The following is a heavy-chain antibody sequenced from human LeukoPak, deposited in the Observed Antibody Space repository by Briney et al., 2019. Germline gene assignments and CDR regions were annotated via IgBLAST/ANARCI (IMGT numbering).Heavy chain of an antibody. D-gene: IGHD3-10*01. CDR1: GGSISSYY. V-gene: IGHV4-59*12. Sequence: SETLSLTCTVSGGSISSYYWSWIRQPPGKGLEWIGYIYYSGSTNFNPSLKSRVTISIGRSKNQFSLRLSSVTAADTAVYYCASATLVRGVIPTLDYWGQGTLVTVSS. J-gene: IGHJ4*02. CDR2: IYYSGST. CDR3: ASATLVRGVIPTLDY.